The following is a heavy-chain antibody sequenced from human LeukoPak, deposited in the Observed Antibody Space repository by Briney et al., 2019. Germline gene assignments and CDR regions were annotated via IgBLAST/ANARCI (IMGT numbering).Heavy chain of an antibody. D-gene: IGHD3-10*01. CDR3: TKAVTSDYHSLYYNYYMDV. V-gene: IGHV3-30*18. Sequence: GGSLRLSCAASGFTFRSYAMHWVRQAPGKGLEWVAVISYDGSNKYFGDSVKGRFTISRDNSKNTLYLQMDSLRAEDTAIYYCTKAVTSDYHSLYYNYYMDVWGEGTTVTVSS. J-gene: IGHJ6*03. CDR1: GFTFRSYA. CDR2: ISYDGSNK.